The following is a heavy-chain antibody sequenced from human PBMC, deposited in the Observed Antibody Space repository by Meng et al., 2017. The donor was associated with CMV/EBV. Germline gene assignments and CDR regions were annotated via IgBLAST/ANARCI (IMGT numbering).Heavy chain of an antibody. CDR3: ARYVRQAQDIVVVPAAIGRYYFDY. Sequence: GSLRLSCAVYGGSFSGYYWSWIRQPPGKGLEWIGEINHSGSTNYNPSLKSRVTISVDTSKNQFSLKLSSVTAADTAVYYCARYVRQAQDIVVVPAAIGRYYFDYWGQGTLVTVSS. CDR2: INHSGST. CDR1: GGSFSGYY. J-gene: IGHJ4*02. D-gene: IGHD2-2*02. V-gene: IGHV4-34*01.